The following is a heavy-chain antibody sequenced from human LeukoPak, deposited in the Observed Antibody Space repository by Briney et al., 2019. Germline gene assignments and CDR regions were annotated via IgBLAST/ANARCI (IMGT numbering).Heavy chain of an antibody. CDR1: GFTFDDYA. D-gene: IGHD3-22*01. V-gene: IGHV3-9*01. J-gene: IGHJ4*02. CDR2: ISWNSGSI. CDR3: AKDLETYYYDSSGYPPGY. Sequence: GGSLRLSCAASGFTFDDYAMHWVRQAPGKGLEWVSGISWNSGSIGYADSVKGRFTISRDNAKNSLYLQMNSLRAEDTAVYYCAKDLETYYYDSSGYPPGYWGQGTLVTVSS.